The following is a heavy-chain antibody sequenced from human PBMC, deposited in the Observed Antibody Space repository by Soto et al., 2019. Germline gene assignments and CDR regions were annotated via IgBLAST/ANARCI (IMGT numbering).Heavy chain of an antibody. V-gene: IGHV2-5*02. J-gene: IGHJ4*02. CDR2: IYWDDDK. D-gene: IGHD3-22*01. CDR3: ARDSSGYYGFDY. Sequence: QITLKESGPTLVKPTQTLTLTCTFSGFLLSTRGVGVGWIRQPPGKALEWLALIYWDDDKRYSPSLKSRVTITKDPSNTQVVLTMTNMDPVDTATYYCARDSSGYYGFDYWGQGTLVTVSS. CDR1: GFLLSTRGVG.